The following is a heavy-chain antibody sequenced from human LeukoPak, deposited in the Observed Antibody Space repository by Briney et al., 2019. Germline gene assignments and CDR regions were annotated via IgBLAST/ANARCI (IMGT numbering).Heavy chain of an antibody. CDR1: GGSISSSSYY. CDR3: ARNKYYYGSGNYGVPNWFDP. J-gene: IGHJ5*02. CDR2: IYYSGST. V-gene: IGHV4-39*01. Sequence: SETLSLTCTVSGGSISSSSYYWGWIRQPPGKGLEWIGSIYYSGSTYYNPSLKSRVTISVDTSKNQFSLKLNSVTAADTAVYYCARNKYYYGSGNYGVPNWFDPWGQGTLVTVSS. D-gene: IGHD3-10*01.